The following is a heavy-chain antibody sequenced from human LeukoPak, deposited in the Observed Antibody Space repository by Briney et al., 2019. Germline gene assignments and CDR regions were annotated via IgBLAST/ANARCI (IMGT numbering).Heavy chain of an antibody. V-gene: IGHV3-74*01. CDR2: ISSDGANA. D-gene: IGHD3-22*01. J-gene: IGHJ5*02. CDR1: GFTFSTYW. Sequence: GGSLRLSCAASGFTFSTYWMHWVRQVPGKGLVWVSRISSDGANANYADSVKGRFTISRDNAKNTLNLQMNSLRAEDTAVYYCARDLGQYYDTSDNWFDPWGQGTLVTVSS. CDR3: ARDLGQYYDTSDNWFDP.